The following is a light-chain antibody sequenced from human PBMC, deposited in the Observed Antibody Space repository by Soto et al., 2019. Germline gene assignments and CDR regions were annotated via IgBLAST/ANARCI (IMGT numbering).Light chain of an antibody. Sequence: EIVMTQSPATLSVSPGERATLSCRASQSVSSNLAWYQQTPGQAPRLLIYGASTRATGIPARFSGSGSGTEFTLTISSLQSEDFAVYYWQQYNNWPPSITFGQGTRLEIK. CDR1: QSVSSN. J-gene: IGKJ5*01. CDR2: GAS. CDR3: QQYNNWPPSIT. V-gene: IGKV3D-15*01.